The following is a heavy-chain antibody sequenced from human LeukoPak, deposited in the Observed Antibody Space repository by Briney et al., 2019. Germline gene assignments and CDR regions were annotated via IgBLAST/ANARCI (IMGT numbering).Heavy chain of an antibody. CDR3: VRGDDYIFDY. J-gene: IGHJ4*02. V-gene: IGHV4-4*02. CDR1: GDPITSANW. D-gene: IGHD4-11*01. Sequence: PSETLSLTCAVSGDPITSANWWSWVRQSPGKGLEWIGEISHSGATNHNSSLKSRVTMSLDKSKNQLSLRVNSVTAADAAVYYCVRGDDYIFDYWGQGTLVTVSS. CDR2: ISHSGAT.